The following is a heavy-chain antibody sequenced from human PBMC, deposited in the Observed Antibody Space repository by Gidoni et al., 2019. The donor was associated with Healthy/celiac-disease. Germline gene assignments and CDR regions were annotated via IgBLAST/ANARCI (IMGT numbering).Heavy chain of an antibody. Sequence: EVQLLESGGGLVQPGGSLRLSCAASGFTFSSVSMDWVRQAPGKGLEWVSAISGSGGSTYYADSVKGRFTISRDNSKNTLYLQMNSLRAEDTAVYYCAKDQGYCSGGSCYSGDPYNWFDPWGQGTLVTVSS. D-gene: IGHD2-15*01. V-gene: IGHV3-23*01. CDR3: AKDQGYCSGGSCYSGDPYNWFDP. J-gene: IGHJ5*02. CDR1: GFTFSSVS. CDR2: ISGSGGST.